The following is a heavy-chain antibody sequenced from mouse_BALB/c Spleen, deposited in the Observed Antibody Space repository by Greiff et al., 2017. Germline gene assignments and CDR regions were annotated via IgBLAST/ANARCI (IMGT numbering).Heavy chain of an antibody. CDR1: GFTFSDYY. J-gene: IGHJ1*01. CDR2: ISDGGSYT. Sequence: DVMLVESGGGLVKPGGSLKLPCAASGFTFSDYYMYWVRQTPEKRLEWVATISDGGSYTYYPDSVKGRFTISRDNAKNNLYLQMSSLKSEDTAMYYCARGGGYFDVWGAGTTVTVSS. CDR3: ARGGGYFDV. V-gene: IGHV5-4*02.